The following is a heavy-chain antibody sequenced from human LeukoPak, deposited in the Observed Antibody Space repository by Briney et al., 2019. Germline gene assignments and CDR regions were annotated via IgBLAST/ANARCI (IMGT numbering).Heavy chain of an antibody. V-gene: IGHV3-7*01. D-gene: IGHD2-2*01. Sequence: PGGSLRLSCAASGFSFGSYWMSWVRQAPGKGLEWVANIDQDGSEKYYVDSVKGRFTISRDNAKNSMYLQMNSLRDEDTAVYYCARVPAAWDHWGQGALVIVSS. CDR1: GFSFGSYW. CDR2: IDQDGSEK. J-gene: IGHJ4*02. CDR3: ARVPAAWDH.